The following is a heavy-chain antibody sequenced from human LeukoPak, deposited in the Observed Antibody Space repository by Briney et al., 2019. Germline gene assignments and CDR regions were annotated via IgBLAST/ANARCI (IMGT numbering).Heavy chain of an antibody. CDR1: GLTFSSYA. Sequence: GGSLRLSCAASGLTFSSYAMSWVRQAPGKGLEWVANIKQDGSEKYYVDSVKGRFTISRDNAKNSLYLQMNSLRAEDTAVYYCARRAGAYSHPYDYWGQGTLVTVSS. D-gene: IGHD4/OR15-4a*01. J-gene: IGHJ4*02. CDR3: ARRAGAYSHPYDY. V-gene: IGHV3-7*03. CDR2: IKQDGSEK.